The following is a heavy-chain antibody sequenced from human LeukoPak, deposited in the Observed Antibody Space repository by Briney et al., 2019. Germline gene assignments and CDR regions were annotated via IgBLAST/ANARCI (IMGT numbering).Heavy chain of an antibody. J-gene: IGHJ4*02. V-gene: IGHV3-53*01. Sequence: GGSLRLSCAVSGFTVSSNYMNWVRQAPGKGLEWVSVIYAGGTTFYADSVKGRFTISRDNSKNTLYLQMNSLRADDTAVYYCAREVRGDYFGFWGQGTLVTVSS. D-gene: IGHD3-16*01. CDR2: IYAGGTT. CDR3: AREVRGDYFGF. CDR1: GFTVSSNY.